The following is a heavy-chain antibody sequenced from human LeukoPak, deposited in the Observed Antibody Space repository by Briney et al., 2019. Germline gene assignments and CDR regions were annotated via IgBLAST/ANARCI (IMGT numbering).Heavy chain of an antibody. D-gene: IGHD6-13*01. J-gene: IGHJ4*02. CDR2: INHSGST. CDR1: GGSFSGYY. CDR3: AMRTGYSSSWSYLNFDY. Sequence: KPSETLSLTCAVYGGSFSGYYWSWIRQPPGKGLEWIGEINHSGSTNYNPSLKSRVTISVDTSKNQFSLKLSSVTAADTAVYYCAMRTGYSSSWSYLNFDYWGQGTLVTVSS. V-gene: IGHV4-34*01.